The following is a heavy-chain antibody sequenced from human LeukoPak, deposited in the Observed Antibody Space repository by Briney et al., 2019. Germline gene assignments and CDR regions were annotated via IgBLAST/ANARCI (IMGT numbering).Heavy chain of an antibody. CDR1: GGSFSGYY. V-gene: IGHV4-34*01. CDR2: INHSGST. CDR3: ARSGYSYGSHFDY. Sequence: SETLSLTCAVYGGSFSGYYWSWIRQPPGKGLEWIGEINHSGSTNYNPSLKSRVTISVDTSKNQFSLKLSSVTAADTAVYYCARSGYSYGSHFDYWGQGTLVTVSS. J-gene: IGHJ4*02. D-gene: IGHD5-18*01.